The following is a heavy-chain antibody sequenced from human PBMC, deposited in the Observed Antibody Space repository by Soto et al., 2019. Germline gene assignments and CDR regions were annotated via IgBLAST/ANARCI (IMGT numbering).Heavy chain of an antibody. D-gene: IGHD3-22*01. V-gene: IGHV4-59*01. CDR2: IYYSGST. CDR3: ARVGEYYYDSGNWFDP. Sequence: SLTCTVSGGSISSYYWSWIRQPPGKGLEWIGYIYYSGSTNYNPSLKSRVTISVDTSKNQFSLKLSSVTAADTAVYYCARVGEYYYDSGNWFDPWGQGTLVTAPQ. CDR1: GGSISSYY. J-gene: IGHJ5*02.